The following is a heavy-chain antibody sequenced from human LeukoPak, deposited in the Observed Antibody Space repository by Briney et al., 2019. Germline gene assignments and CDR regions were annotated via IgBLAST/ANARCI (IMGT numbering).Heavy chain of an antibody. CDR2: IIPIFGTA. D-gene: IGHD3-3*01. CDR1: GGTFSSYA. V-gene: IGHV1-69*05. J-gene: IGHJ4*02. CDR3: ARAETIFGVVNPPIH. Sequence: ASVKVSCKASGGTFSSYAISWVRQAPGQGLEWMGGIIPIFGTANYAQKFQGRVTITTDESTSTAYMELSSLRSEDTAVYYCARAETIFGVVNPPIHWGQGTLVTVSS.